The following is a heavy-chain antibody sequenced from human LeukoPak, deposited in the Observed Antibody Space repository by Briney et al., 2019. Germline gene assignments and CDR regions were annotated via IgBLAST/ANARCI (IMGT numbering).Heavy chain of an antibody. Sequence: PGGSLRLSCAASGFTFSSYAMSWVRQAPGKGLEWVSAISGSGGSTYYADSVKGRFTISRDNSKNTLYLQMNSLRAEDTAVYYCAKGPSSGWYSSRYYFDYWGQGTLVTVSS. CDR1: GFTFSSYA. D-gene: IGHD6-19*01. CDR3: AKGPSSGWYSSRYYFDY. V-gene: IGHV3-23*01. J-gene: IGHJ4*02. CDR2: ISGSGGST.